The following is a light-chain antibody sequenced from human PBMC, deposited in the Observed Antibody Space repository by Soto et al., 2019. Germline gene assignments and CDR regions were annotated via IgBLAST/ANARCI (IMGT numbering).Light chain of an antibody. V-gene: IGKV3-20*01. CDR1: QSVSSNY. CDR3: QHYGSSVFT. CDR2: AAS. J-gene: IGKJ3*01. Sequence: EVVLTQSPGTLSLSPGERATLSCRASQSVSSNYLAWYQQKPGQAPRLLVYAASSRATDVPDRFSGGGSGTDFTLTINRLEPEDFAVYYCQHYGSSVFTFGPGTKVDIK.